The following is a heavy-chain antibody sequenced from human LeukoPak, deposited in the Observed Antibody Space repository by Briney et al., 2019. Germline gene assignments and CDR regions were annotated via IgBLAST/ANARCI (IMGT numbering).Heavy chain of an antibody. CDR3: ARGATGDRLGY. D-gene: IGHD7-27*01. CDR2: IRYDGGNK. V-gene: IGHV3-30*02. CDR1: GFTFSSYG. Sequence: GGSLRLSCAASGFTFSSYGMHWVRQAPGKGLEWVAFIRYDGGNKYYADSVKGRFTISRDNARNSLYLQMNSLRAEDTAVYYCARGATGDRLGYWGQGTLVTVSS. J-gene: IGHJ4*02.